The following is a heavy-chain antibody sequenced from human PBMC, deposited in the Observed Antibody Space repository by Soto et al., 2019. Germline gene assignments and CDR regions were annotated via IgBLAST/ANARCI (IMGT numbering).Heavy chain of an antibody. Sequence: GGSLRLSCVASGFAFDVHSMNWVRQVPGRGMEWVASIPSHSVYIWYADSVRGRFTISRDNANNSVYLQLSGLRDDDTAVYYCARGVPYDESGHYLRLVFDYWGQGALVTVSS. CDR1: GFAFDVHS. CDR2: IPSHSVYI. V-gene: IGHV3-21*01. J-gene: IGHJ4*02. CDR3: ARGVPYDESGHYLRLVFDY. D-gene: IGHD3-22*01.